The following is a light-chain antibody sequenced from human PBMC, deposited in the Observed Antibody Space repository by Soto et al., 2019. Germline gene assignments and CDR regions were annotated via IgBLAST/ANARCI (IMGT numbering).Light chain of an antibody. J-gene: IGLJ1*01. CDR2: DVS. CDR1: SSDVGGYTY. Sequence: QSVLTQPASVSGSPEQSITISCTGTSSDVGGYTYVSWYQQHPGKAPKLMIYDVSNRPSGVSNRFSGSKSGNTASLTISGLQAEDEADYYCTSYTSSSTYVFGTGTKVTVL. CDR3: TSYTSSSTYV. V-gene: IGLV2-14*01.